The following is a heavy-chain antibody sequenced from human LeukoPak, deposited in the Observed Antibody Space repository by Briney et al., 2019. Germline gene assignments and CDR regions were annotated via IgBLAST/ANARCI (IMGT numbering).Heavy chain of an antibody. CDR1: GGSFSGYY. J-gene: IGHJ4*02. CDR2: INHSGST. D-gene: IGHD2-2*01. Sequence: SETLSLTCAVYGGSFSGYYWSWIRQPPGKGLEWIGEINHSGSTNYNPSLKSRVTISVDTSKNQFSLKPSSVTAADTAVYYCASAVVPAAPFDYWGQGTLVTVSS. CDR3: ASAVVPAAPFDY. V-gene: IGHV4-34*01.